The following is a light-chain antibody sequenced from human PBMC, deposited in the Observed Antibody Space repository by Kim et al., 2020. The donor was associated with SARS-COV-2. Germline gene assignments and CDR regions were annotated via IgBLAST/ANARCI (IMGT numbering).Light chain of an antibody. Sequence: DIQMTQSPSSVSASVGDRITITCRASHEINNWLAWYQQKPGKAPELLIYDASTLESGVPSRFRGSGFGTDFTLTISSLHPEDFQTYVGQRAVPLPTFGGGT. CDR2: DAS. V-gene: IGKV1-12*01. CDR3: QRAVPLPT. J-gene: IGKJ4*01. CDR1: HEINNW.